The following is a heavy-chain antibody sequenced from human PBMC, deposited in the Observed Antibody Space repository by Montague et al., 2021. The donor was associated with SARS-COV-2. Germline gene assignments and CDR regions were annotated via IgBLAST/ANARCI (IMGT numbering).Heavy chain of an antibody. D-gene: IGHD5-24*01. V-gene: IGHV4-34*01. CDR3: AREDRWNWFDP. CDR1: GGSFSGYN. J-gene: IGHJ5*02. Sequence: SETLSLTCAVYGGSFSGYNWSWIRQPPGKGLEWIGEINQSESPNYNPSLKSRVTISLDTSKNQFSLKLSSVTAADTAVYYCAREDRWNWFDPWGQGTLVTVSS. CDR2: INQSESP.